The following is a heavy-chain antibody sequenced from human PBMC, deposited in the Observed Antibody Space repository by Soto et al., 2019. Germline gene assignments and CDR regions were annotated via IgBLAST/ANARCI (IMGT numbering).Heavy chain of an antibody. CDR3: VRSTTVYGAYYFDY. CDR2: INTNTGNP. J-gene: IGHJ4*02. D-gene: IGHD4-4*01. V-gene: IGHV7-4-1*01. Sequence: GASVKVSCKASGYTFTIYAMNWVRQAPGQGFEWMGWINTNTGNPTYAQGFTGRFVFSLDTSVSTAYLQICSLKAEDTAVYYCVRSTTVYGAYYFDYWGQGTLVTVSS. CDR1: GYTFTIYA.